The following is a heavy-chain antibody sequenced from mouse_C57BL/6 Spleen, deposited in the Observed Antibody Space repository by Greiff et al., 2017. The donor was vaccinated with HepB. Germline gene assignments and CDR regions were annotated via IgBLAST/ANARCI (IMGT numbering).Heavy chain of an antibody. CDR1: GYTFTSYW. CDR3: ARGNYWYFDV. J-gene: IGHJ1*03. CDR2: IHPNSGST. V-gene: IGHV1-64*01. Sequence: QVQLKQPGAELVKPGASVKLSCKASGYTFTSYWMHWVKQRPGQGLEWIGMIHPNSGSTNYNEKFKSKATLTVDKSSSTAYMQLSSLTSEDSAVYYCARGNYWYFDVWGTWTTVTVSS.